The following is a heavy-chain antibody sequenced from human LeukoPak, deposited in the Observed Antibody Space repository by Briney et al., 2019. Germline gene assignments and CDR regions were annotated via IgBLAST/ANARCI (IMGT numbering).Heavy chain of an antibody. CDR1: GFTFSDYY. V-gene: IGHV3-11*06. J-gene: IGHJ3*02. CDR3: ARVSDSGWYKDAFDI. CDR2: ISSSSSYI. Sequence: GGSLRLSCAASGFTFSDYYMSWIRQAPGKGLEWVSSISSSSSYIYYADSVKGRFTISRDNAKNSLYLQMNSLRAEDTAVYYCARVSDSGWYKDAFDIWGQGTMVTVSS. D-gene: IGHD6-19*01.